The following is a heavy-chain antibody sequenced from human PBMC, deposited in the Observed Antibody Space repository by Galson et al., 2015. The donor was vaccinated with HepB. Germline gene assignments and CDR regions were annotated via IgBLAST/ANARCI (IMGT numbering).Heavy chain of an antibody. V-gene: IGHV1-2*06. CDR1: GYTFTGYY. Sequence: SCKASGYTFTGYYMHWVRQAPGQGLEWMGRINPNSGGTNYAQKFQGRVTMTRDTSISTAYMELSRLRSDDTAVYYCARGAGDYYDSSGWNWGQGTLVTVSS. CDR3: ARGAGDYYDSSGWN. J-gene: IGHJ4*02. CDR2: INPNSGGT. D-gene: IGHD3-22*01.